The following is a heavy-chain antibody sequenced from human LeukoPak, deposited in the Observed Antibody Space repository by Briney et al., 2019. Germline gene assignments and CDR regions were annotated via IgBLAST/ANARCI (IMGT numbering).Heavy chain of an antibody. D-gene: IGHD2-2*01. CDR3: AKDVNIVVVPAAIDPTQNWFDP. CDR1: GFTFSSYP. V-gene: IGHV3-30-3*01. CDR2: TSHDEVTK. Sequence: GGSLRLSCAASGFTFSSYPMHWVRQAPGKGLEWVAITSHDEVTKYYADSVKGRFTISKDNSKNTLYLQMNSLRAEDTAVYYCAKDVNIVVVPAAIDPTQNWFDPWGQGTLVTVSS. J-gene: IGHJ5*02.